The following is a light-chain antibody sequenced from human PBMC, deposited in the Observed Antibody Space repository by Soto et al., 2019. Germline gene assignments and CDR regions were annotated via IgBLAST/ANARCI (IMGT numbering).Light chain of an antibody. CDR2: PAS. V-gene: IGKV1-9*01. J-gene: IGKJ2*01. CDR1: QDISTY. CDR3: QQLLTSPYT. Sequence: DIHLTQSPSFLSASVGDRVTVTCRASQDISTYLAWFQQKPGKAPQPLVYPASTLQGGVPSRFSGRGSGTEFSLTISSLQPEDFATYYCQQLLTSPYTFGQGTKLDIK.